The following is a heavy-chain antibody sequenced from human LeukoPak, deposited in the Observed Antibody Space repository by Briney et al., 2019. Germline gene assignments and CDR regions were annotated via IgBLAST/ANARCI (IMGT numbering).Heavy chain of an antibody. CDR3: AELGTTMIGGV. D-gene: IGHD3-10*02. J-gene: IGHJ6*04. CDR2: ISGSGGST. Sequence: GGTLRLSCAASGFTFSSYGMSWVRQAPGKGLEWVSAISGSGGSTYYADSVKGRFTISRDNAKNSLYLQMNSLRAEDTAVYYCAELGTTMIGGVWGKGTTVTISS. V-gene: IGHV3-23*01. CDR1: GFTFSSYG.